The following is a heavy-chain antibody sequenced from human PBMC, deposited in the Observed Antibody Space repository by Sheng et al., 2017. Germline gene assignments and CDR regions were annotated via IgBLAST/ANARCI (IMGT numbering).Heavy chain of an antibody. D-gene: IGHD3-3*02. CDR2: ISWDGSAT. CDR1: GFTFDDHG. V-gene: IGHV3-43D*04. J-gene: IGHJ6*02. Sequence: VQLVESGGGVVQPGRSLRLSCATSGFTFDDHGMHWVRQGPGKGLEWVSFISWDGSATYYAESVKGRFTISRDNTKKSLYLQMNSLRREDTALYYCVKDLRTHFYGMDVWDQGP. CDR3: VKDLRTHFYGMDV.